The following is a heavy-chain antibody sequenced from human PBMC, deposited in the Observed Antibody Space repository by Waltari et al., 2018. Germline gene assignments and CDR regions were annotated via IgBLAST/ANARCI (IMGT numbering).Heavy chain of an antibody. V-gene: IGHV4-34*01. CDR1: GGSLNNYY. D-gene: IGHD2-21*01. J-gene: IGHJ1*01. CDR3: ARPYCGDDDCFSRGYLHH. Sequence: QVQLHQWGAGLLKPSETLSLTCGVSGGSLNNYYWTWIRQPPGRGLEWIGKFSHFGCTNYNPSIKIRVSMSIDTSKNQFSLNLTSVTAADTAVYYCARPYCGDDDCFSRGYLHHWAQGTLVTVSS. CDR2: FSHFGCT.